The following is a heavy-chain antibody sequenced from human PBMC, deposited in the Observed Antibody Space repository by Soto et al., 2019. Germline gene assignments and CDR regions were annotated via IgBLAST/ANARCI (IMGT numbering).Heavy chain of an antibody. D-gene: IGHD5-18*01. J-gene: IGHJ6*02. V-gene: IGHV3-7*05. Sequence: EVQLVESGGGLVQPGGSLRLSCGASGFTFRPYWLSWVRQVPVKGLEWVANINQDGSEKNYVDSVKGRFTISRDNAKNSLYLQMSSLRAEDTALYYCARAGSTSWYSYDYHGMDVWGQGTTVTVSS. CDR3: ARAGSTSWYSYDYHGMDV. CDR2: INQDGSEK. CDR1: GFTFRPYW.